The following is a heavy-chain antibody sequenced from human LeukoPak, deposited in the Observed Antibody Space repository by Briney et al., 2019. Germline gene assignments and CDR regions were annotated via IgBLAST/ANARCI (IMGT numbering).Heavy chain of an antibody. CDR3: ARHGVLYYDFWGYYGMDV. CDR2: IYYSGST. D-gene: IGHD3-3*01. J-gene: IGHJ6*02. V-gene: IGHV4-39*01. Sequence: SETLSLTCAVYGGSFSGYYWGWIRQPPGKGLEWIGSIYYSGSTYYNPSLKSRVTISVDTSKNQFSLKLSSVTAADTAVYYCARHGVLYYDFWGYYGMDVWGQGTTVTVSS. CDR1: GGSFSGYY.